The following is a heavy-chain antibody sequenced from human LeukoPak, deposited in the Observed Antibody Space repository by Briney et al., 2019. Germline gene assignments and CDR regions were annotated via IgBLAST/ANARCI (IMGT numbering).Heavy chain of an antibody. Sequence: GGSLRLSCAASGFTFSSYGMHWVRQAPGKGLEWVAVISYDGSNKYYADSVKGRFTISRDNSKNTLYLQMNSLRAEDTAVYYCAKSPDYYDSSGYCDYWGQGTLVTVSS. CDR1: GFTFSSYG. V-gene: IGHV3-30*18. J-gene: IGHJ4*02. CDR3: AKSPDYYDSSGYCDY. CDR2: ISYDGSNK. D-gene: IGHD3-22*01.